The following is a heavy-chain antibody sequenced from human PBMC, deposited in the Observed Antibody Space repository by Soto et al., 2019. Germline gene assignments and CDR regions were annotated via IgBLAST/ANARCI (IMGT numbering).Heavy chain of an antibody. D-gene: IGHD6-13*01. J-gene: IGHJ3*02. CDR1: GFTFSSYA. CDR3: ARTDSSSHRRSFDI. V-gene: IGHV3-64*01. Sequence: GGSLRLSCAASGFTFSSYAMHWVRQAPGKGLEYVSAISSNGGSTYYANSVKGRFTISRDNSKNTLYLQMGSLRAEDMAVYYCARTDSSSHRRSFDIWGQGTMVTVSS. CDR2: ISSNGGST.